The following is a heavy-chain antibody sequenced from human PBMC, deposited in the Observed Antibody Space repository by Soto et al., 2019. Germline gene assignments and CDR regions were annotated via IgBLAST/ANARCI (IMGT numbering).Heavy chain of an antibody. CDR1: GYTFTGHY. CDR3: GRGRSGQIVVFY. CDR2: IGPESGAT. Sequence: ASVKVSCKASGYTFTGHYIHWVRQAPEQGPEWMGEIGPESGATRYAQKFQGRVTMTRDMSITTVYMELNNLSPDDTAVYYCGRGRSGQIVVFYWGQGTPVTVLL. J-gene: IGHJ4*02. D-gene: IGHD5-12*01. V-gene: IGHV1-2*02.